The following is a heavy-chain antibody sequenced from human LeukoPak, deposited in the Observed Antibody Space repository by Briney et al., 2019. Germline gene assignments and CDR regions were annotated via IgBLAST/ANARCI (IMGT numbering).Heavy chain of an antibody. CDR2: VNNDGSGT. V-gene: IGHV3-7*05. J-gene: IGHJ4*02. Sequence: GGSLRLSCAASGFTFSSSWMTWVRQAPGKGLEWVANVNNDGSGTYYVDSVEGRFTISRDNAKNSLFLQMNSLRAEDTAVYYCASKAVTYYYDYWGQGTLVIVSS. D-gene: IGHD4-17*01. CDR1: GFTFSSSW. CDR3: ASKAVTYYYDY.